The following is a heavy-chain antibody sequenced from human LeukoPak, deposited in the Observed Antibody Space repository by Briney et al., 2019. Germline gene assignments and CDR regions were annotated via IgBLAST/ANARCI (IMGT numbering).Heavy chain of an antibody. J-gene: IGHJ4*02. V-gene: IGHV3-11*04. Sequence: PGGSLRLSCAASGFTFSDYYMSWIRQAPGKGLEWVSYISSSGSTIYYADSVKGRFTISRDNAKNSLYLQMNSLSPEDAALYYCATKAGNFQERVSLDYWGQGTLVTVSS. CDR2: ISSSGSTI. CDR1: GFTFSDYY. CDR3: ATKAGNFQERVSLDY. D-gene: IGHD1-1*01.